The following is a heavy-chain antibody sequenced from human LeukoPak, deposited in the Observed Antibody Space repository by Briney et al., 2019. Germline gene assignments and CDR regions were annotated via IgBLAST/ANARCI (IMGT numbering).Heavy chain of an antibody. CDR2: IYYSGST. V-gene: IGHV4-31*03. CDR3: ARDMVRGVIGGGYFDY. J-gene: IGHJ4*02. D-gene: IGHD3-10*01. CDR1: GGSISSGGYY. Sequence: PSQTLSLTCTVSGGSISSGGYYWSWIRQHPGRGLEWIGYIYYSGSTYYNPSLKSRVTISVDTSKNQFSLKLSSVTAADTAVYYCARDMVRGVIGGGYFDYWGQGTLVTGSS.